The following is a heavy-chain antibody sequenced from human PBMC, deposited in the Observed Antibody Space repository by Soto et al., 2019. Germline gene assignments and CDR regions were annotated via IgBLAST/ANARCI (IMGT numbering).Heavy chain of an antibody. CDR1: GFTFSGSA. CDR3: TGNGYSSGWPPVRNDY. Sequence: GGSLRLSCAASGFTFSGSAMHWVRQASGKGLEWVGRIRSKANSYATAYAASVKGRFTISRDDSKNTAYLQMNSLKTENTAVYYCTGNGYSSGWPPVRNDYWGQGTLVTVSS. V-gene: IGHV3-73*01. D-gene: IGHD6-19*01. J-gene: IGHJ4*02. CDR2: IRSKANSYAT.